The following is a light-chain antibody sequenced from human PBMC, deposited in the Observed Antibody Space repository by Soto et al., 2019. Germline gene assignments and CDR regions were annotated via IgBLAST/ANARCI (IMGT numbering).Light chain of an antibody. CDR1: QSVSSS. CDR3: QQYNNWWT. CDR2: GAS. Sequence: EVVMTQSPATLSVSPGERVTLSCRASQSVSSSLAWYQQKPGQAPRLLIYGASTRATGIPARFSGSGSETELTLTISSLESEDFAVYYCQQYNNWWTFGQGTKVEIK. J-gene: IGKJ1*01. V-gene: IGKV3-15*01.